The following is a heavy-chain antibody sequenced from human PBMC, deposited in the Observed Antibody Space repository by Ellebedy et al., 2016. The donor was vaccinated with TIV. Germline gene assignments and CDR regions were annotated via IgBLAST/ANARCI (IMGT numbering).Heavy chain of an antibody. D-gene: IGHD1-26*01. J-gene: IGHJ4*02. CDR2: IYYSGST. CDR3: ARSGYFDY. V-gene: IGHV4-59*01. CDR1: GGSISSYY. Sequence: SETLSLXXTVSGGSISSYYWSWIRQPPGKGLEWIGYIYYSGSTNYNPSLKSRVTISVDTSKNQFSLKLSSMTAADTAVYYCARSGYFDYWGQGALVTVSS.